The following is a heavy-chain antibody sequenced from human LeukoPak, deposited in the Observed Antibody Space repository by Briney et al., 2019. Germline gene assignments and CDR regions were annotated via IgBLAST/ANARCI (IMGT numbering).Heavy chain of an antibody. Sequence: GGSLRLSCAASGFTSSTYEFNWVRQAPGKGLEWVSYIGRGGSPIYYADSVKGRFTISRDNAKNSLYLQINSLRADDTAIYYCATEYKGYWGQGTLVTVSS. CDR2: IGRGGSPI. CDR1: GFTSSTYE. CDR3: ATEYKGY. J-gene: IGHJ4*02. D-gene: IGHD2-15*01. V-gene: IGHV3-48*03.